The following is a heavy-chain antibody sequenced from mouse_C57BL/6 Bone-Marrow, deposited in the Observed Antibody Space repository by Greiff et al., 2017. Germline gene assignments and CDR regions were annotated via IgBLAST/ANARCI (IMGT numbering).Heavy chain of an antibody. CDR2: IYPGSGST. CDR3: AILWVRDCDIDD. Sequence: VQLQQSGAELVKPGASVKLSCKASGYTFTSYGISWVKQRTGQGLEWIGEIYPGSGSTYYNEKFKGKATLTADKSSSPAYMELRSLTSEDSAVYYCAILWVRDCDIDDWGTGTTVTVSS. CDR1: GYTFTSYG. D-gene: IGHD1-1*02. V-gene: IGHV1-81*01. J-gene: IGHJ1*03.